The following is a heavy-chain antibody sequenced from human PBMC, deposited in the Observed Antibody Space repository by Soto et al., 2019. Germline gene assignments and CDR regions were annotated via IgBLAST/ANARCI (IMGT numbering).Heavy chain of an antibody. J-gene: IGHJ3*02. Sequence: GGSLRLSCAASGFTFSSYAMSWVRQAPGKGLEWVSAISGSGGSTYYADSVKGRFTISRDNSKNTLYLQMNSLRAEDTAVYYCAKRGGVTMIVVVRGDAFDIWGQGTMVTVSS. CDR1: GFTFSSYA. CDR3: AKRGGVTMIVVVRGDAFDI. CDR2: ISGSGGST. V-gene: IGHV3-23*01. D-gene: IGHD3-22*01.